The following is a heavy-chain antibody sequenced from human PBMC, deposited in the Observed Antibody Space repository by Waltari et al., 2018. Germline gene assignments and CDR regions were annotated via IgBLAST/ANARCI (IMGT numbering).Heavy chain of an antibody. Sequence: QVQLQQWGAGLLKPSETLSLTCAVYGGSFSGYYWSWIRQPPGKGLEWIGEINHSGSTNYNPSLKSRVTISVDTSKNQFSLKLSSVTAADTAVYYCARGKWGYCSGGSCYSFGYYYYMDVWGKGTTVTVSS. V-gene: IGHV4-34*01. CDR2: INHSGST. CDR3: ARGKWGYCSGGSCYSFGYYYYMDV. J-gene: IGHJ6*03. CDR1: GGSFSGYY. D-gene: IGHD2-15*01.